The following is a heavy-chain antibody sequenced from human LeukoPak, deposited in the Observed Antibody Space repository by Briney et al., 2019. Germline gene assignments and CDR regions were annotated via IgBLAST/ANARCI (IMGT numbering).Heavy chain of an antibody. Sequence: PSETLPLTCAVYGGSFSGYYWSWIRQPPGKGLEWIGEINHSGSTNYNPSLKSRVTISVDTSKNQFSLKLSSVTAADTAVYYCASQAVSGSSGWSDYWGQGTLVTVSS. CDR3: ASQAVSGSSGWSDY. J-gene: IGHJ4*02. CDR2: INHSGST. D-gene: IGHD6-19*01. CDR1: GGSFSGYY. V-gene: IGHV4-34*01.